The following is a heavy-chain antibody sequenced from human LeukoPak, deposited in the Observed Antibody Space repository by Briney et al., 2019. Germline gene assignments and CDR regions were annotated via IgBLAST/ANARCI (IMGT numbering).Heavy chain of an antibody. V-gene: IGHV4-39*07. CDR2: IYYSGST. CDR1: GGSISSSRYY. Sequence: PSETLSLTCTVSGGSISSSRYYWGWIRQPPGKGLEWIGSIYYSGSTYYNPSLKSRVTISVDTSKSQFSLKLSSVTAADTAVYYCARDQAREPSGYTSDAFDIWGQGTMVTVSS. D-gene: IGHD5-12*01. J-gene: IGHJ3*02. CDR3: ARDQAREPSGYTSDAFDI.